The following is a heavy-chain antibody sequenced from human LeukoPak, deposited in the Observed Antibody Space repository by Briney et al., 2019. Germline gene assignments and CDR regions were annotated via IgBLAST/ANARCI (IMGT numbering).Heavy chain of an antibody. D-gene: IGHD3-16*02. CDR2: IYRSGST. CDR3: AREDMITFGGVIVN. V-gene: IGHV4-30-2*01. Sequence: TLSLTCAVSGGSISSGGYSWSWIRQPPGKGLEWIGYIYRSGSTYYNPSLKSRVTISVDRSKNQFSLKLSSVTAADTAVYYCAREDMITFGGVIVNWGQGTLVTVSS. CDR1: GGSISSGGYS. J-gene: IGHJ4*02.